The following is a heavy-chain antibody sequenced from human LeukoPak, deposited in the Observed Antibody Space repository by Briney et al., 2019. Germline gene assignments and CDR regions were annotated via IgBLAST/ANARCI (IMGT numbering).Heavy chain of an antibody. CDR3: AKEAPRCSSTSCSQEN. D-gene: IGHD2-2*01. CDR1: GGSISSSSYY. Sequence: ETLSLTCTVSGGSISSSSYYWGWIRQPPGKWLEWVSAVTNSGGNTFHADSVRGRFTISRDNSKNTLHLQMNSLRAEDTAVYYCAKEAPRCSSTSCSQENWGQGTPVTVSS. V-gene: IGHV3-23*01. CDR2: VTNSGGNT. J-gene: IGHJ4*02.